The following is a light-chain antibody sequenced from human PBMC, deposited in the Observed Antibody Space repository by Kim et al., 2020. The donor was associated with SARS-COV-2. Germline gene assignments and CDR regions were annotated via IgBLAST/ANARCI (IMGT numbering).Light chain of an antibody. Sequence: ASVKPPWPLSSGHRSYVIAWHQQQPEKGPGYLMRLNSDGSHSKGDGGPDRFSGSSSGAERYLTISSLQSEDEADYYCQTWGTGIRVFGGGTKLTVL. CDR2: LNSDGSH. CDR1: SGHRSYV. J-gene: IGLJ3*02. V-gene: IGLV4-69*01. CDR3: QTWGTGIRV.